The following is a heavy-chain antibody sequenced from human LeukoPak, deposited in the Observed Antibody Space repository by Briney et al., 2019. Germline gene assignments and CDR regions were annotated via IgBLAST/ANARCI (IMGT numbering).Heavy chain of an antibody. CDR2: IYYSGNT. Sequence: PSETLSLTCTVSGGSISSGSVFWGWIRQPPGKGLEWIGSIYYSGNTYYNPSLKSRVTMSVDTSKNQFSLKLSSVTAADTAVHYCARGNYYRGPFDYWGQGTLVTVSS. J-gene: IGHJ4*02. D-gene: IGHD3-10*01. V-gene: IGHV4-39*01. CDR1: GGSISSGSVF. CDR3: ARGNYYRGPFDY.